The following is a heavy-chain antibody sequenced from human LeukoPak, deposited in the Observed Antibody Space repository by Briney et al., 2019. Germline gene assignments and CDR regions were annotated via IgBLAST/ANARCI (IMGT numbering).Heavy chain of an antibody. D-gene: IGHD3-22*01. CDR2: INPNSGGT. CDR1: GYTFTGYY. Sequence: ASVKVSCKASGYTFTGYYMHWVRQAPGQGLEWMGWINPNSGGTNYAQKFQGWVTMTRDTSISTAYMELSGLRSDDTAVYYCARVLRVPSSGYGGYYFDYWGQGTLVTVSS. V-gene: IGHV1-2*04. J-gene: IGHJ4*02. CDR3: ARVLRVPSSGYGGYYFDY.